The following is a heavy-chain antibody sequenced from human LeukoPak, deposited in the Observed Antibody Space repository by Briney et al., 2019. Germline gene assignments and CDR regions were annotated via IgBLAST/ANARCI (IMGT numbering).Heavy chain of an antibody. CDR3: TKGLWAGVSAARD. CDR2: IYTGGDT. D-gene: IGHD3-10*01. Sequence: GGSLRLSCAASGFTVNSNYMSWVRQAPGKGLEWVSVIYTGGDTYYADSVKGRFTISRDNSKNTVYLQMNSLRAEDTAVYYCTKGLWAGVSAARDWGQGTLVTVSS. CDR1: GFTVNSNY. V-gene: IGHV3-66*01. J-gene: IGHJ4*02.